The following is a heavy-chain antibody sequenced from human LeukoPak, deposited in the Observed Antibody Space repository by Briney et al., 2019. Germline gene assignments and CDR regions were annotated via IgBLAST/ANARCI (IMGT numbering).Heavy chain of an antibody. CDR1: GYTFTRYA. V-gene: IGHV7-4-1*02. J-gene: IGHJ6*02. D-gene: IGHD6-6*01. CDR3: ARGGSSSDFYDYGMDV. Sequence: ASVKVSCKASGYTFTRYAMNWVRQGPGQGLEWMGWINTSTGNPTYAQGYTGRFVLSLDTSVTTAYLQISSLKAEDTAVYYCARGGSSSDFYDYGMDVWGQGTTVTVSS. CDR2: INTSTGNP.